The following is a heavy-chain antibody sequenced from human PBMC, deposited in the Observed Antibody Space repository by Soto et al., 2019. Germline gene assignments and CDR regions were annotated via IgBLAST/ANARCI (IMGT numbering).Heavy chain of an antibody. CDR1: GGSFSGYY. CDR2: INHSGST. J-gene: IGHJ6*02. CDR3: ARAPYSSSSYYYYYGMDG. V-gene: IGHV4-34*01. Sequence: QVQLQQWGAGLLKPSETLSLTCAVYGGSFSGYYWSWIRQPPGKGLEWIGEINHSGSTNYNPSLKSRVTISVDTSKNQCSLKLSSVTAADTAVYYCARAPYSSSSYYYYYGMDGWGQGNTVPVSS. D-gene: IGHD6-6*01.